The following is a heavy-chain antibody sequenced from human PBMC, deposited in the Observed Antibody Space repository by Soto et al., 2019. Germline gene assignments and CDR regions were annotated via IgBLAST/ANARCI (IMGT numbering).Heavy chain of an antibody. J-gene: IGHJ4*02. CDR1: GGSVRSSTYY. V-gene: IGHV4-39*02. D-gene: IGHD1-26*01. CDR2: IYYSGGT. Sequence: SETLSLPCTVSGGSVRSSTYYWGWIRQSPGKGLEWIGSIYYSGGTHNNPSLKSRVTMSVDTYTNQFSLKLMSVTATDTAIYYCAKDTPAWIVGTPPLLDYWGLGTLVTVSS. CDR3: AKDTPAWIVGTPPLLDY.